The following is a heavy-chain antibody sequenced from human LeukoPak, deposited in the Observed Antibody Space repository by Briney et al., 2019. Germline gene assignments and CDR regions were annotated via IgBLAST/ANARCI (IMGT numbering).Heavy chain of an antibody. CDR3: ATSGYSSSWYVS. Sequence: GGSLRLSCAASGFTFSSYAMSWVRQAPGKGLEWVSAISGSGGSTYYADSVKGRFTISRDNSRNMLYLQMNSLRAEDTAVYYCATSGYSSSWYVSWGQGILVTVSS. V-gene: IGHV3-23*01. CDR1: GFTFSSYA. CDR2: ISGSGGST. J-gene: IGHJ4*02. D-gene: IGHD6-13*01.